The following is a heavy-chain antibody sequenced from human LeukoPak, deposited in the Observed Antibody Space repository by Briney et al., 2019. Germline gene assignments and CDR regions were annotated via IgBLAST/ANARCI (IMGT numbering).Heavy chain of an antibody. D-gene: IGHD2-21*02. V-gene: IGHV4-34*01. CDR3: ARGLYDSVVTALYGMDV. Sequence: SETLSLTCAVYGGSFSGYYWSWIRQPPGKGLEWIGEINHSGSTNYNPSLKSRVTISVDTSKNQFPLKLSSVTAADTAVYYCARGLYDSVVTALYGMDVWGQGTTVTVSS. J-gene: IGHJ6*02. CDR1: GGSFSGYY. CDR2: INHSGST.